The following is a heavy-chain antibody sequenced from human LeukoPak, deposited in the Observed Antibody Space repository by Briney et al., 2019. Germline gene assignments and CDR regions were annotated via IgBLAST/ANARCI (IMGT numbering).Heavy chain of an antibody. CDR1: GYTLSKLS. CDR3: ARGIGTPYNWFDP. V-gene: IGHV1-24*01. Sequence: ASVKVSCKVSGYTLSKLSIHWVRQAPGKGLEWMGSFDPEDGETIYAQKFQGRVTMTEDTSPDAAYMELSSLRSEDTAVYYCARGIGTPYNWFDPWGQGTLVTVSS. J-gene: IGHJ5*02. CDR2: FDPEDGET.